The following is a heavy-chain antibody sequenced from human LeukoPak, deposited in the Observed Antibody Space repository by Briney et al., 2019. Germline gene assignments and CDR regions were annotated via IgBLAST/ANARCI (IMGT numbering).Heavy chain of an antibody. CDR1: GFTFSSYA. CDR3: AKDRAYGDYGVYYFDY. Sequence: GGSLRLSCAASGFTFSSYAMSWVRQAPGKGLEWVSAISGSGGSTYYADSVKGRFTISRDNSKNTLYLQMNSLRAEDTAVYYCAKDRAYGDYGVYYFDYWGKGTLVTVSS. J-gene: IGHJ4*02. D-gene: IGHD4-17*01. CDR2: ISGSGGST. V-gene: IGHV3-23*01.